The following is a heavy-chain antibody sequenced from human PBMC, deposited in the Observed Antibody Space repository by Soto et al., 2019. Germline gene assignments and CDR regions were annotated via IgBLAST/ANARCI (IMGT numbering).Heavy chain of an antibody. CDR2: IYWDDDK. J-gene: IGHJ5*02. V-gene: IGHV2-5*02. CDR1: GFSLSTSGVG. CDR3: AHSILLLRGYNFGPFDP. Sequence: SGPTLVKPTQTLTLTCTFSGFSLSTSGVGVGWIRQPPGKPLEWLALIYWDDDKRYSPSLKSRLTITKDTSKNQVVLRMTNMDPVDTATYYCAHSILLLRGYNFGPFDPWGQGTLVTVSS. D-gene: IGHD5-18*01.